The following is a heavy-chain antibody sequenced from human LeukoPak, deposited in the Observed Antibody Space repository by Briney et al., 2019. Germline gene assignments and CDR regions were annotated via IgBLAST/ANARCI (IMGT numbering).Heavy chain of an antibody. CDR3: PGDSDY. V-gene: IGHV3-30*02. CDR2: VRFDGSDT. J-gene: IGHJ4*02. Sequence: PGGSLRLSCAASGFTFNTYDMHWVRQAPGKGPEWVAFVRFDGSDTYHADSVKGRFTLSRDNSKNTLYLQMNSLRAEDTAVYYCPGDSDYWGQGTLVTVSS. CDR1: GFTFNTYD.